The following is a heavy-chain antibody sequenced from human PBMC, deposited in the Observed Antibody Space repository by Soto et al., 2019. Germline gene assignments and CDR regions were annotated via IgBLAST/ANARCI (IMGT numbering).Heavy chain of an antibody. V-gene: IGHV1-69*13. D-gene: IGHD6-13*01. CDR2: IIPIFGTA. Sequence: SVKVSCKASGGTFSSYAISWVRQAPGQGLEWMGGIIPIFGTANYAQKFQGRVTITADESTSTAYMELSSLRSEDTAVYYCARDRRIAAAGTMWFDPWGQGTLVTVSS. CDR1: GGTFSSYA. CDR3: ARDRRIAAAGTMWFDP. J-gene: IGHJ5*02.